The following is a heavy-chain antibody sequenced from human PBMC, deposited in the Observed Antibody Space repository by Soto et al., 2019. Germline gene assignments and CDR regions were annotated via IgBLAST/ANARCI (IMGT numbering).Heavy chain of an antibody. D-gene: IGHD3-10*01. CDR2: VWYDGTTK. CDR1: GSTFSNYG. CDR3: ATVDNYYGSVF. Sequence: QVQLVESGGGVVQPGTSLRLSCAASGSTFSNYGMHWVRQAPGKGLERVAVVWYDGTTKFYPDSVKGRFTISRDNSYNTLYLQMNSLRVEDTAVYYCATVDNYYGSVFWGQGTLVTVSS. V-gene: IGHV3-33*01. J-gene: IGHJ4*02.